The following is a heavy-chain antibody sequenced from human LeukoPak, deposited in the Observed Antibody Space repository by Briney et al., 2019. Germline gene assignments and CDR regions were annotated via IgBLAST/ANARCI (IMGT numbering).Heavy chain of an antibody. CDR2: ISSSSNYI. V-gene: IGHV3-21*01. CDR1: GFTFSSYS. CDR3: ARGILDFWSGYLDY. J-gene: IGHJ4*02. D-gene: IGHD3-3*01. Sequence: PGGSLRLSCAASGFTFSSYSMNWVRQAPGKGLEWVSSISSSSNYIYYADSVKGRFTISRDNAKNSLYLQMNSLRAEDTAVYYCARGILDFWSGYLDYWGQGTLVTVSS.